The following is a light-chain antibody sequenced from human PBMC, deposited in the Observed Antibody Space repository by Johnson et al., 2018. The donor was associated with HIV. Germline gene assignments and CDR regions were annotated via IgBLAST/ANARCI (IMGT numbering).Light chain of an antibody. Sequence: QSVLTQPPSVSAAPGQKVTISCSGTNSNIGTYYVSWYQHLPGTAPKLLIYENNKRPSGIPDRFSGSKSGTSATLGITGLQTGDEADYYCGTWDSSLSVVPFGTGTKVTIL. CDR1: NSNIGTYY. CDR3: GTWDSSLSVVP. V-gene: IGLV1-51*02. CDR2: ENN. J-gene: IGLJ1*01.